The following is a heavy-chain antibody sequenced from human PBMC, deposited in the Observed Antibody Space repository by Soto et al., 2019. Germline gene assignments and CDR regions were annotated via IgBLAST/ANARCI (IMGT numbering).Heavy chain of an antibody. D-gene: IGHD3-10*01. J-gene: IGHJ6*02. V-gene: IGHV1-46*01. CDR2: INPSGGST. CDR3: ARDHLRMGWFGEFRRKNYYYYGMDV. Sequence: ASVKVSCKASGYTFTSYYMHWVRQAPGQGLEWMGIINPSGGSTSYAQKFQGRVTMTRDTSTSTVYMGLSSLRSEDTAVYYCARDHLRMGWFGEFRRKNYYYYGMDVWGQGTTVTVSS. CDR1: GYTFTSYY.